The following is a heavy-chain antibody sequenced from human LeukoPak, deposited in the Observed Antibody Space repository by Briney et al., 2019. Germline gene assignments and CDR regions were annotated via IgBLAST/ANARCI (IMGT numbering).Heavy chain of an antibody. V-gene: IGHV4-61*02. CDR2: ISSSGST. Sequence: SETLSLTCTASGDSISSGDYYWSWIRQPAGKGLEWIGRISSSGSTNYNPSLKSRVTISVDTSKNQFSLDLSSVTAADTAVYYCARDGAVRHLAGGYWGQGALVTVSS. CDR3: ARDGAVRHLAGGY. D-gene: IGHD3-16*01. J-gene: IGHJ4*02. CDR1: GDSISSGDYY.